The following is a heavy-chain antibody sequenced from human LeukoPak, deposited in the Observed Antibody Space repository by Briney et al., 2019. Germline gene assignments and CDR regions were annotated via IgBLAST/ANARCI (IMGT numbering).Heavy chain of an antibody. CDR2: IYPGDSDT. V-gene: IGHV5-51*01. CDR3: ARLTKYYYDSSGYYDAFDI. J-gene: IGHJ3*02. CDR1: GYSFTSYW. Sequence: GESLKISCKGFGYSFTSYWICWVRQLPGKGLEWMGIIYPGDSDTSYSPSLQGQVTISADKSISTVYLQWSSLKASDTAMYYCARLTKYYYDSSGYYDAFDIWGQGTMVTVSS. D-gene: IGHD3-22*01.